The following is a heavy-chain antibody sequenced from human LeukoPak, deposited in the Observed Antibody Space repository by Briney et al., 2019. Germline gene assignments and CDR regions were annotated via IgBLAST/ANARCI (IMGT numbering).Heavy chain of an antibody. D-gene: IGHD2-2*02. V-gene: IGHV1-2*02. CDR3: ARVSVPNIVVVPAAIPRIGY. CDR2: INPNSGGT. J-gene: IGHJ4*02. CDR1: GYTFTGYY. Sequence: GASVKVSCKASGYTFTGYYMHWVRQAPGQGLEWMGWINPNSGGTNYAQKFQGRVTMTRDTSISTAYMELSRLRSDDTAVYYCARVSVPNIVVVPAAIPRIGYWGQGTLVTVSS.